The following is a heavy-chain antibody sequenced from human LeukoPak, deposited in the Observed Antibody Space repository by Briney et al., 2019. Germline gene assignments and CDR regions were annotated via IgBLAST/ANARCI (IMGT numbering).Heavy chain of an antibody. CDR1: GFTFSSYA. CDR2: ISGSGGST. V-gene: IGHV3-23*01. D-gene: IGHD5-18*01. J-gene: IGHJ4*02. Sequence: GGSLRLSCAASGFTFSSYAMSWVRQAPGKGLEWVSAISGSGGSTYYADSVEGRFTISRDNSKNTLYLQMNSLRAEDTAVYYCAKVRYSYGYVRYWGQGTLVTVSS. CDR3: AKVRYSYGYVRY.